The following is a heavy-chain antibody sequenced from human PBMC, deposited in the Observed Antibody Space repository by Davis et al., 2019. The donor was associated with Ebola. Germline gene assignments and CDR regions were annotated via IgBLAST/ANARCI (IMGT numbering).Heavy chain of an antibody. CDR2: ISSRSNYI. J-gene: IGHJ6*04. CDR1: GFTFSSYS. V-gene: IGHV3-21*01. Sequence: GESLKISCAASGFTFSSYSINWVRQAPGKGLEWVSSISSRSNYIYYADSVKGRFTISRDNAKNSLFLQMNSLRAEDTAVYYCARAMYGDFPFKYYYGMDVWGKGTTVTVSS. D-gene: IGHD4-17*01. CDR3: ARAMYGDFPFKYYYGMDV.